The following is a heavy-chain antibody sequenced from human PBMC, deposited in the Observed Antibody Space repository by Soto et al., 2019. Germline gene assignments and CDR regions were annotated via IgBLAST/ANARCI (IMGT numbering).Heavy chain of an antibody. CDR1: GFTFSSYA. CDR2: ISGSGGST. V-gene: IGHV3-23*01. D-gene: IGHD3-9*01. J-gene: IGHJ4*02. CDR3: AKGGRYFDWLLRTIDY. Sequence: GGSLRLSCAASGFTFSSYAMSWVRQAPGKGLEWVSAISGSGGSTYYADSVKGRFTISRDNSKNTLYLQMNSLRAEDTAVYYCAKGGRYFDWLLRTIDYWGQGTLVTVSS.